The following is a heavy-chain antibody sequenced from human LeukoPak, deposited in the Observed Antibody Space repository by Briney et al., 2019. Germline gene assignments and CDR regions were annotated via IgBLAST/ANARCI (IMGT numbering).Heavy chain of an antibody. J-gene: IGHJ4*02. CDR3: VKEKDCGRECYFFDS. CDR2: ISSSGIYI. Sequence: GGSLRLSCEVSGFTSSTYTMNWVRQAPGKGLEWVSSISSSGIYIYYADSVKGRFTISRDNRQDTLYLQMNSLTTEDTAIYYCVKEKDCGRECYFFDSWGQGALVTVFS. D-gene: IGHD2-21*01. CDR1: GFTSSTYT. V-gene: IGHV3-21*04.